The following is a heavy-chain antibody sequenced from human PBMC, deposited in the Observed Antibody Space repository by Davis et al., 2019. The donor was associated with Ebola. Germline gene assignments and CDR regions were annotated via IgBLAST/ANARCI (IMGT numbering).Heavy chain of an antibody. CDR2: IIPIFGRA. V-gene: IGHV1-69*06. CDR1: GGTFSSYG. J-gene: IGHJ5*02. Sequence: SVKVSCKASGGTFSSYGISWVRQAPGQGLEWMGGIIPIFGRANYAQKFQGRVTITADKSTSTAYMELSSLRSEDTAVYYCARGGGILLSGGKGWFDPWGQGTLVTVSS. CDR3: ARGGGILLSGGKGWFDP. D-gene: IGHD3-16*01.